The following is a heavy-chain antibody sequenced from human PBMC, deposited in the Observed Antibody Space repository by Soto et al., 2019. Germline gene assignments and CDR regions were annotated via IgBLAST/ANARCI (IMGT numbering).Heavy chain of an antibody. CDR2: ISGSGGST. D-gene: IGHD3-10*01. Sequence: GGSLRLSCAASGFTFSSYAMSWVRQAPGKGLEWVSAISGSGGSTYYADSVKGRLTISRDNSKNTLYLQMNSLRAEDTAVYYCAKGLVYGSGSYYPHYFDYWGQGTLVTVSS. CDR1: GFTFSSYA. V-gene: IGHV3-23*01. J-gene: IGHJ4*02. CDR3: AKGLVYGSGSYYPHYFDY.